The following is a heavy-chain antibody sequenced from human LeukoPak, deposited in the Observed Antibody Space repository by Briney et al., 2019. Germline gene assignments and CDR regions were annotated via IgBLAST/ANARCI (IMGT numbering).Heavy chain of an antibody. Sequence: GGSLRLSCAASGFTFSSYGMHWVRQAPGKGLEWVAFIRYDGSNKYYADSVKGRFTISRDNSKNTLYLQMNSLRAEDTAVYYCAKWGGYSYGYDFDYWGQGTLVTVSS. CDR2: IRYDGSNK. CDR3: AKWGGYSYGYDFDY. D-gene: IGHD5-18*01. J-gene: IGHJ4*02. CDR1: GFTFSSYG. V-gene: IGHV3-30*02.